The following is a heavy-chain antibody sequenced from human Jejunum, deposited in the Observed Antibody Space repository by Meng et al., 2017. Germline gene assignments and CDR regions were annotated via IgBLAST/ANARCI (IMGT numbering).Heavy chain of an antibody. Sequence: VQCQESGQGPRKPGKPLSLAGTVSGDSIGSYSWSWIRQPGGKGLAWVGRFYGGGSTNYNPSLESRVSMSRDTSKNQLSLNLRSVTAADTAVYYCARLTPGYTYLFDYWGQGTLVTVSS. J-gene: IGHJ4*02. V-gene: IGHV4-4*07. D-gene: IGHD5-18*01. CDR2: FYGGGST. CDR3: ARLTPGYTYLFDY. CDR1: GDSIGSYS.